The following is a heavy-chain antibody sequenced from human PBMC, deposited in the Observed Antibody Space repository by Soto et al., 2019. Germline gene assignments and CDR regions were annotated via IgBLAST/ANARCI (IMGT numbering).Heavy chain of an antibody. V-gene: IGHV3-33*01. Sequence: GGSLRLSCAASGFTFSSYGMHWVRQAPGKGLEWVAVIWYDGSNKYYADSVKGRFTISRDNSKNTLYLQMNSLRAEDTAVYYCARDYCGGDCSGIGYWGQGTLVTVSS. CDR1: GFTFSSYG. CDR3: ARDYCGGDCSGIGY. J-gene: IGHJ4*02. CDR2: IWYDGSNK. D-gene: IGHD2-21*01.